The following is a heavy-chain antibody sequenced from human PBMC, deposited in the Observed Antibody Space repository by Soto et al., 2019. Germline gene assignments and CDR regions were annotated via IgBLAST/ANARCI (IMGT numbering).Heavy chain of an antibody. D-gene: IGHD3-22*01. Sequence: PGGSLRLSCAASGFTFSGSAMHWVRQASGKGLERVGRIRSKANSYATAYAASVKGRFTISRDDSKNTAYLQMNSLKTEDTAVYYCTRPSSDYDSSGYYFDYWGQGTLVTVSS. CDR1: GFTFSGSA. CDR2: IRSKANSYAT. J-gene: IGHJ4*02. CDR3: TRPSSDYDSSGYYFDY. V-gene: IGHV3-73*01.